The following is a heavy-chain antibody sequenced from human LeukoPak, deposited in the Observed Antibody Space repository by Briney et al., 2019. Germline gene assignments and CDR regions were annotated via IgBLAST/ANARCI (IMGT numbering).Heavy chain of an antibody. CDR2: IYTSGST. V-gene: IGHV4-61*02. CDR3: ARGRKHYDILTRHGPTSYYFDY. CDR1: GGSISSGSYY. Sequence: SQTLSLTCTVSGGSISSGSYYWSWIRQPAGKGLEWIGRIYTSGSTNYNPSLKSRVTISVDTSKNQFSLKLSSVTAADTAVYYCARGRKHYDILTRHGPTSYYFDYGGQGTLVTVSS. J-gene: IGHJ4*02. D-gene: IGHD3-9*01.